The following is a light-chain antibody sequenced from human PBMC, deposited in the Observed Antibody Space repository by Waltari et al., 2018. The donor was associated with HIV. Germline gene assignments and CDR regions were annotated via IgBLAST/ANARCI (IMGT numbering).Light chain of an antibody. CDR2: EVS. V-gene: IGLV2-23*02. Sequence: QSALTQPASVSGYPGQSITISCTGTSSAVGNYNAVSWYQQHPGKDPKLMIYEVSKRPSGVSNRFSGSKSGNTASLTISGLQAEDEADYYCCSYAGSSTHVFGTGTKVTVL. CDR3: CSYAGSSTHV. CDR1: SSAVGNYNA. J-gene: IGLJ1*01.